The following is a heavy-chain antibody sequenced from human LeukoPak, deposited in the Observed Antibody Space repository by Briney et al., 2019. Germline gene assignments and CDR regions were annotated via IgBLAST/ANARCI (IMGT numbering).Heavy chain of an antibody. CDR2: INHSGST. CDR1: GGSFSGYY. J-gene: IGHJ5*02. V-gene: IGHV4-34*01. Sequence: SETLSLTCAVYGGSFSGYYWSWIRQPPGKGLEWIGEINHSGSTNYNPSLKSRVTISVDTSKTQFSLKLSSVTAADTAVYYCAREWGYCSGGSCYSWFDPWGQGTLVTVSS. CDR3: AREWGYCSGGSCYSWFDP. D-gene: IGHD2-15*01.